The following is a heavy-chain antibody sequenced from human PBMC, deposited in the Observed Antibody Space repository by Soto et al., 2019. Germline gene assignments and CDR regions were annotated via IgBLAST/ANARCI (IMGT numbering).Heavy chain of an antibody. CDR1: GFTFSTSS. V-gene: IGHV3-48*02. J-gene: IGHJ4*02. CDR3: ARVIWSGYLTSDY. D-gene: IGHD3-3*01. CDR2: ISSSSNTI. Sequence: EVQLVESGGGLGQPGGSLRLSCVVSGFTFSTSSMNWVRQAPGNGLEWVSYISSSSNTIYADSVKGRFTISRDNAKNSLYLQMNSLRDEDTAVYYCARVIWSGYLTSDYWGQGTLVTVSS.